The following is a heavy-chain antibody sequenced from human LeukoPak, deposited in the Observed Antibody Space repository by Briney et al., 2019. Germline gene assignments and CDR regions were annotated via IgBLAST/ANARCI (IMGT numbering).Heavy chain of an antibody. V-gene: IGHV3-7*01. Sequence: GGSLRLSCAASGFTFSSYWMSWVRQAPGKGLEWVANIKQDGSEKYYADSVKGRFTISRDNSKNTLYLQMNSLRAEDTAVYYCAKSSIEYDFWSGLDYWGQGTLATVSS. CDR1: GFTFSSYW. D-gene: IGHD3-3*01. CDR2: IKQDGSEK. J-gene: IGHJ4*02. CDR3: AKSSIEYDFWSGLDY.